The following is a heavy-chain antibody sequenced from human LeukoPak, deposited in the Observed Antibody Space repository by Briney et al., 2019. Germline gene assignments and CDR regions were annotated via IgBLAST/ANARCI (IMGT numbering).Heavy chain of an antibody. Sequence: SVKVSCKASGGTFSSYAISWVRQAPGQGLEWMGGIIPIFGTVNYAQKFQGRVTITADKSTSTAYMELSSLRSEDTAVYFCARSLFRFLERSYRSYYYYYMDVWGKGTTVTVSS. V-gene: IGHV1-69*06. J-gene: IGHJ6*03. CDR3: ARSLFRFLERSYRSYYYYYMDV. CDR2: IIPIFGTV. D-gene: IGHD3-3*01. CDR1: GGTFSSYA.